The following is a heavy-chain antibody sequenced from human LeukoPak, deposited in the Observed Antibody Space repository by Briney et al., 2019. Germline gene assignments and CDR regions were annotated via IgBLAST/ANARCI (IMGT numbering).Heavy chain of an antibody. D-gene: IGHD5-24*01. J-gene: IGHJ4*02. V-gene: IGHV3-7*01. CDR1: GFTFSSYW. CDR2: IRMDGGEQ. Sequence: GGSLRLSCAASGFTFSSYWMTWVRQTPGKGLEWVDNIRMDGGEQYYMDSVEGRFTISRDNAKNSLYLQKYSLRPEDTAVYYCARDKGYNSAYWGRGTLVTVSS. CDR3: ARDKGYNSAY.